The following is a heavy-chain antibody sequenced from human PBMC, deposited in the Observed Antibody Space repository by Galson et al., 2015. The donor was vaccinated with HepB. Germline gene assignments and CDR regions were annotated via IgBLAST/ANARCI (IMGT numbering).Heavy chain of an antibody. CDR3: ARAVVPSSIDY. D-gene: IGHD2-8*01. J-gene: IGHJ4*02. CDR1: GGSIPPYY. V-gene: IGHV4-59*01. Sequence: LSLTCNVSGGSIPPYYYNWIRQPPGKGLEWLGYISYSGSTKYNPSLKSRVTISLDTSQTQFSLRLDSATAADTALYYCARAVVPSSIDYWGQGTLVTVSS. CDR2: ISYSGST.